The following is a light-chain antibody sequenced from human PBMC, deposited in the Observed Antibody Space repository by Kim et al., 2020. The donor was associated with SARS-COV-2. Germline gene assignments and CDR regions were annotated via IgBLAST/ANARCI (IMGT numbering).Light chain of an antibody. Sequence: SYELTQPLSVSVALGQTARITCGGDNMGSEDVHWYQQKPGQAPVLVIYRDSNRPSGIPERFSGSNSGNTATLTISRAQAGDEADYYCQLWDSSVVVGGG. V-gene: IGLV3-9*01. CDR2: RDS. CDR3: QLWDSSVV. J-gene: IGLJ2*01. CDR1: NMGSED.